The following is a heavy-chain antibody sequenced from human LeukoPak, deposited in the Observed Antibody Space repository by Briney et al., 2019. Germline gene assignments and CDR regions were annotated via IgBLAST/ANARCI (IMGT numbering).Heavy chain of an antibody. J-gene: IGHJ6*02. D-gene: IGHD1-26*01. CDR2: ISSSGSTI. V-gene: IGHV3-11*01. CDR3: ARDYSGSYWDYYGMDV. CDR1: GFTFSDYY. Sequence: GGSLRLSCAASGFTFSDYYMSWIRQAPGKGLEWVSYISSSGSTIYYADSVKGRFTISRDNAKNSLYLQMNSLRAEDTAVYYCARDYSGSYWDYYGMDVWGQGTTVTVSS.